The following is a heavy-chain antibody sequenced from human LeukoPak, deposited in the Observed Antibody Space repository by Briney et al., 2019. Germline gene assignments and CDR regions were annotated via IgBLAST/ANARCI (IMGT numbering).Heavy chain of an antibody. V-gene: IGHV4-39*01. CDR3: ARGGIFGVVKKIKNYFDY. J-gene: IGHJ4*02. Sequence: PSETLSLTCTVSGGSISSRSYYWGWIRQPPGKGLEWIGKISDSGNTYYSPSLRSRVTISIDMSKNQFSLKLSSVTAADTAVYYCARGGIFGVVKKIKNYFDYWGQGTLVTVSS. D-gene: IGHD3-3*01. CDR2: ISDSGNT. CDR1: GGSISSRSYY.